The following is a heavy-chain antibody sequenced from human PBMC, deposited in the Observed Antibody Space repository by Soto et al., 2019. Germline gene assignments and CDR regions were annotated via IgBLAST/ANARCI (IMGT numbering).Heavy chain of an antibody. D-gene: IGHD3-22*01. Sequence: PWGCLGLSCAPSGFSFSTYPMSWVRQAPGKGLELVTAISANGRGTSYADSVKGRFTILRDNSKNTLFLQINSLRADDTAVYFCVKKRSYDRTNYDHFDYWGQGTMVPVSP. CDR1: GFSFSTYP. CDR2: ISANGRGT. V-gene: IGHV3-23*01. J-gene: IGHJ4*02. CDR3: VKKRSYDRTNYDHFDY.